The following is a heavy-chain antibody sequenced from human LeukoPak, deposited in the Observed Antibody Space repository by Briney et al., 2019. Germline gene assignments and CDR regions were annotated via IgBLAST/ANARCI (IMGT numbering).Heavy chain of an antibody. V-gene: IGHV4-59*01. CDR2: IYYNGST. CDR1: GGSITNYF. D-gene: IGHD1-26*01. Sequence: SETLSLTCTVSGGSITNYFWSWIRQPPGKGLEWIGFIYYNGSTNYNPSLKSRVTISVDTSKSQFSPKLSSVTAADTAVYYCAGEQRELLAYWGQGTLVTVSS. J-gene: IGHJ4*02. CDR3: AGEQRELLAY.